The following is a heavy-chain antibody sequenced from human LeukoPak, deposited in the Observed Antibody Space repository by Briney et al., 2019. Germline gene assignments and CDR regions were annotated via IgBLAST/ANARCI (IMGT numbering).Heavy chain of an antibody. CDR3: ARDLSRGYGNWFDP. CDR2: ISSSSSTI. J-gene: IGHJ5*02. Sequence: GGSLRLSCAASGFTFSSYSMNWVRQAPGKGLEWVSYISSSSSTIYYADSVKGRFTISRDNAKNSLYLQMNSLRAEDTAVYYCARDLSRGYGNWFDPWGQGTLVTVSS. V-gene: IGHV3-48*01. D-gene: IGHD6-13*01. CDR1: GFTFSSYS.